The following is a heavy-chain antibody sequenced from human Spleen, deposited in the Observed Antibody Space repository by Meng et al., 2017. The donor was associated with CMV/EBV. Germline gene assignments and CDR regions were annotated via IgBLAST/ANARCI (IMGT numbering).Heavy chain of an antibody. Sequence: GSLRLPCTVSGGSISSYYWSWIRQPPGKGLEWIGYIYYSGSTNYNPSLKRRVTISVDKPKNQFSLRLSPVTAADTAVYYCARHITWDFDYWGQGRLVTVSS. CDR1: GGSISSYY. J-gene: IGHJ4*02. CDR2: IYYSGST. D-gene: IGHD3-10*01. V-gene: IGHV4-59*01. CDR3: ARHITWDFDY.